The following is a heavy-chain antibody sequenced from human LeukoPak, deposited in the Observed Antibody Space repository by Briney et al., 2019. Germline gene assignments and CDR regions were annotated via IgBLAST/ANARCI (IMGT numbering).Heavy chain of an antibody. J-gene: IGHJ4*02. CDR2: ISSSGTTI. CDR1: GFIFSRNN. V-gene: IGHV3-48*02. CDR3: ACARTGGAYLDY. Sequence: GGSLRLSCTASGFIFSRNNMNWVRQAPGKGLEWVSYISSSGTTIYYADSVKGRFTISRDNAKNSLYLQMNSLRDEDTAVNYCACARTGGAYLDYWGLGTLVTVSS. D-gene: IGHD1-1*01.